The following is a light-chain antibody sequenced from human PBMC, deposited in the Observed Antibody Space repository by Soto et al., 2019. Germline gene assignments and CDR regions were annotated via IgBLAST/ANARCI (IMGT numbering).Light chain of an antibody. CDR3: SSYTSSSTLLYV. CDR1: SSGVGGNNY. Sequence: QSALTQPDSVSGSPEQSITISCTGTSSGVGGNNYVSWYQQHPGKTPKLMIYDVSNQPSGVSNRFSGSKYGNTASLTISGLQAEDEADYYCSSYTSSSTLLYVFGTGTKVTV. CDR2: DVS. V-gene: IGLV2-14*01. J-gene: IGLJ1*01.